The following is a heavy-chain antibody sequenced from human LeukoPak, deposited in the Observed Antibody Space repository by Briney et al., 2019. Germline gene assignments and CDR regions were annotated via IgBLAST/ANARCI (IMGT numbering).Heavy chain of an antibody. D-gene: IGHD6-19*01. J-gene: IGHJ4*02. Sequence: GGSLRLSCAASGFTFSSYTMSWVRQAPGKGLEWVSTITTSDGNTYYADSVKGRFTISRDNAKNSLYLQMNSLRAEDTAVYYCARDQDSSGWPYYFDYWGQGTLVTVSS. CDR2: ITTSDGNT. V-gene: IGHV3-21*01. CDR3: ARDQDSSGWPYYFDY. CDR1: GFTFSSYT.